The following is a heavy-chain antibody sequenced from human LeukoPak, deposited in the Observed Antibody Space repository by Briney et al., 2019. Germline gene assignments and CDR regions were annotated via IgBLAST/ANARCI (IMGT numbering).Heavy chain of an antibody. CDR1: GYTFTSYG. CDR2: ISAYNGNT. Sequence: SVKVSCKASGYTFTSYGISWVRQAPGQGLEWMGWISAYNGNTNYAQKLQGRVTMTTDTSTSTAYMELRSLRSDDTAVYYCARDRSGYSSSFFDYWGQGTLVTVSS. D-gene: IGHD6-13*01. CDR3: ARDRSGYSSSFFDY. J-gene: IGHJ4*02. V-gene: IGHV1-18*01.